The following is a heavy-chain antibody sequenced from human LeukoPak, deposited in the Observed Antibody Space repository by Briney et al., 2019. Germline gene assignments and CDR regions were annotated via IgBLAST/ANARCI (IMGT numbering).Heavy chain of an antibody. J-gene: IGHJ4*02. D-gene: IGHD2-2*01. V-gene: IGHV3-7*01. CDR3: ARDSAAPSFHLDY. CDR2: IKEDGSAK. CDR1: GFTFSSYW. Sequence: GGSLRLSCTASGFTFSSYWMSWVRQAPGAGLEWVANIKEDGSAKYYVDSVKGRFTISRDNAKNSLYLQMNSLRAEDTAVYYCARDSAAPSFHLDYWGQGTLVTVSS.